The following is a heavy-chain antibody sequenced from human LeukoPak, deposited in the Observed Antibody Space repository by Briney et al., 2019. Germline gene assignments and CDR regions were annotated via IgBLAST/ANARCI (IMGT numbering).Heavy chain of an antibody. CDR3: AREVGGIVVVPAANNDYFDY. D-gene: IGHD2-2*01. V-gene: IGHV3-23*01. Sequence: PGGSLRLSCAASGFAFSSYAMNWVRQAPGKGLEWVSVISGSGGTTDYADSVKGRLTISRDNSKDTLYLQMNSLRAEDTAVYYCAREVGGIVVVPAANNDYFDYWGQGTLVTVSS. CDR1: GFAFSSYA. CDR2: ISGSGGTT. J-gene: IGHJ4*02.